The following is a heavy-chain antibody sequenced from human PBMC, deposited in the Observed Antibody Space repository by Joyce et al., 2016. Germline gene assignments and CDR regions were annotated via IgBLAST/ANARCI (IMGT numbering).Heavy chain of an antibody. CDR1: GFIFGDYV. CDR2: IRSKAYGGTT. D-gene: IGHD2-15*01. J-gene: IGHJ5*02. CDR3: TRIGDCSGGSCYEGWFDP. Sequence: EVQLVESGGGLVKPGRSVRLSCPSFGFIFGDYVMNWFRQAPGKGLKWVGFIRSKAYGGTTDYAASVKGRFTISRDDSKSLAYLQMNSLKTEDTAVYYCTRIGDCSGGSCYEGWFDPWGQGTLVTVSS. V-gene: IGHV3-49*05.